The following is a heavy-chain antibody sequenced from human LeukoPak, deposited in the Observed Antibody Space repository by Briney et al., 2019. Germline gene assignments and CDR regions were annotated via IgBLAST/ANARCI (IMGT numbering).Heavy chain of an antibody. J-gene: IGHJ4*02. CDR2: ISYDGSNK. Sequence: GGSLRLSCAASGFTFSSYAMHWVRQAPGKGLEWVAVISYDGSNKYYADSVKGRFTISRDNSKNTLYLQMNSLRAEDTAVYYCAKETYGSGSYYDLLFDYWGQGTLVTVSS. CDR1: GFTFSSYA. V-gene: IGHV3-30-3*01. CDR3: AKETYGSGSYYDLLFDY. D-gene: IGHD3-10*01.